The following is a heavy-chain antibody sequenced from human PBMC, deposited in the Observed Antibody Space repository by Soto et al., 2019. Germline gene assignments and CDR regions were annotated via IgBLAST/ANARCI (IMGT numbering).Heavy chain of an antibody. Sequence: SETLSLTCTVSGGSISSSSYYWGWIRQPPGKGLEWIGSIYYSGSTYYNPSLKSRVTISVDTSKNQFSLKLSSVTAADTAVYYCAKGEGPQAVAGSLYYYGMDVWGQGTTVTVSS. CDR2: IYYSGST. V-gene: IGHV4-39*03. CDR1: GGSISSSSYY. CDR3: AKGEGPQAVAGSLYYYGMDV. D-gene: IGHD6-19*01. J-gene: IGHJ6*02.